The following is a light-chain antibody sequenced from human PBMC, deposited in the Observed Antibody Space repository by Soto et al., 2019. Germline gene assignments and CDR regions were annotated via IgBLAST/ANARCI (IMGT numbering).Light chain of an antibody. Sequence: QSVLTQPPSASGSPGQSVTISCTGTSSDVGDYNYVSWYQQHPGKAPKLIIYEVIKRPSGVPDRFSGSKSGNTASLTVSGLQAEDEADYYCSSFAVNNNFVHVFGTGTKLTVL. V-gene: IGLV2-8*01. CDR2: EVI. J-gene: IGLJ1*01. CDR3: SSFAVNNNFVHV. CDR1: SSDVGDYNY.